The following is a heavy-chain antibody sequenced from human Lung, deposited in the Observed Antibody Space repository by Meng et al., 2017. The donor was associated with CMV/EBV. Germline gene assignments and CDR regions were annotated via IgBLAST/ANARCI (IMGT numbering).Heavy chain of an antibody. CDR2: INPNNYNT. V-gene: IGHV1-8*01. Sequence: ASVKVSXKASVYTFTNYDINWVRRATGQGLEWLGWINPNNYNTGYAHQFQGRVTMTRTTSISTAYLELSGLRSEDTAVYYCARGRAGAGSPYYFDYWGQGTLVXVSS. CDR3: ARGRAGAGSPYYFDY. D-gene: IGHD3-10*01. J-gene: IGHJ4*02. CDR1: VYTFTNYD.